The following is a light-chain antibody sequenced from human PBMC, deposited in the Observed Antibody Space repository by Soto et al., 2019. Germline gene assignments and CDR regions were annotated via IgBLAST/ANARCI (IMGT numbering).Light chain of an antibody. CDR3: QQYDNLPPGT. Sequence: DIQMTQSPSSLSASVGDRVTITCQASQDISNYLNWYQQKPGKAPKLLIYDASNLETGVPSRFSGSGSGTDFTFTISCLQPEDIATYYCQQYDNLPPGTFGQGTRLEIK. J-gene: IGKJ5*01. CDR1: QDISNY. CDR2: DAS. V-gene: IGKV1-33*01.